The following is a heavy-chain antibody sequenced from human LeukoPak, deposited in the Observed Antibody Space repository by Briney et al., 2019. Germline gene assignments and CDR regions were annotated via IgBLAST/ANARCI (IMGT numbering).Heavy chain of an antibody. Sequence: PGGSLRLSCAASGFTFSGYEMNWVRQAPGKGLEWVSYIIGSGSTIYYADSVKGRFTISRDNARNSLCLQMSSLRAEDTAVYYCAREADDNLDYWGQGTLVTVSS. CDR1: GFTFSGYE. V-gene: IGHV3-48*03. J-gene: IGHJ4*02. CDR2: IIGSGSTI. CDR3: AREADDNLDY. D-gene: IGHD3-22*01.